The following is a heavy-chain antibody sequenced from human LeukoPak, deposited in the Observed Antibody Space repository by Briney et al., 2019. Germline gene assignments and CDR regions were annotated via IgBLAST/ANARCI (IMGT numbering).Heavy chain of an antibody. Sequence: GASVKVSCKASGYTFTGYYMHWVRQAPGQGLEWMGWINPNSGGTNYAQKFQGRVTMTRDTSISTAYMELSRLRSDDTAVYYCAREMGAREDIVVVVAATLAGNDAFDIWGQGTMVTVSS. V-gene: IGHV1-2*02. CDR3: AREMGAREDIVVVVAATLAGNDAFDI. J-gene: IGHJ3*02. CDR2: INPNSGGT. CDR1: GYTFTGYY. D-gene: IGHD2-15*01.